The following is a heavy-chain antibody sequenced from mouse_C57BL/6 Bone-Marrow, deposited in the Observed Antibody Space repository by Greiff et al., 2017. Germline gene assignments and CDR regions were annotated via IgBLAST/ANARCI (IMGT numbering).Heavy chain of an antibody. Sequence: VQLQQPGAELVKPGASVQMSCKASGYTFTSYWITWVKQRPGQGLEWIGDIYPGSGSTNYNEKFKSKATLTVDTSSSTAYMQLSSLTSEDSAVYYGAIYYYGIYWYLDVWGTGTTVTVSS. CDR3: AIYYYGIYWYLDV. CDR1: GYTFTSYW. J-gene: IGHJ1*03. V-gene: IGHV1-55*01. D-gene: IGHD1-1*01. CDR2: IYPGSGST.